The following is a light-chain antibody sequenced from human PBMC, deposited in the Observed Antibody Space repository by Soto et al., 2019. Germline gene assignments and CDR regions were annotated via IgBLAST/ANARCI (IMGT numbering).Light chain of an antibody. CDR2: DVS. CDR1: QSVSSN. J-gene: IGKJ4*01. CDR3: QQYNNWPLT. V-gene: IGKV3D-15*01. Sequence: ELVMTPSPATPSVSPGERATLSCWASQSVSSNLAWYQQKPGQAPRLLIYDVSTRATGIPTRFSGSGSGTEFTLTISSLQSEDFAAYYCQQYNNWPLTFGGGTKVDIK.